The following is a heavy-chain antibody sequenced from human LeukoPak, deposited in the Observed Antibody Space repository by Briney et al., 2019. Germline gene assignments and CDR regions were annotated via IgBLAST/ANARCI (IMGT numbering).Heavy chain of an antibody. J-gene: IGHJ4*02. CDR1: GGSISSYY. D-gene: IGHD1-14*01. Sequence: KASETLSLTCTVSGGSISSYYWSWIRQPPGKGLEWIGYIYYSGSTNYNPSLKSRVTISVDTSKNQFSLKLSSVTAADTAVYYCAAVARTLVFDYWGQGTLVTVSS. CDR3: AAVARTLVFDY. V-gene: IGHV4-59*01. CDR2: IYYSGST.